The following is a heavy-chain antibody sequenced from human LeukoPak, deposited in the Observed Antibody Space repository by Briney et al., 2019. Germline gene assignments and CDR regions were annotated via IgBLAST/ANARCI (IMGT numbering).Heavy chain of an antibody. V-gene: IGHV3-21*01. D-gene: IGHD2-2*01. J-gene: IGHJ5*02. CDR1: VFTFSSYS. CDR2: ISSSSSYI. Sequence: PGGSLRLSCAASVFTFSSYSMNWVRHAPGKGLEWVSSISSSSSYIYYTDSVKGRFTISRDNAKNSLYLQMNSLRAEDKAVYYCARYRYCSSTSCYPNWFDPWGQGTLVTVSS. CDR3: ARYRYCSSTSCYPNWFDP.